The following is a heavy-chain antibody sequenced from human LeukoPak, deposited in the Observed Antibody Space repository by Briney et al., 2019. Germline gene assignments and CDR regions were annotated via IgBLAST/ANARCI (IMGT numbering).Heavy chain of an antibody. D-gene: IGHD6-25*01. Sequence: PGGSLRLSCVASGFTFNFYGMSWVRQAPGKGLEWVSGISGTGDSTYYADSVKGRFTISRDNSKNTLYLQMNSLRAEDTAVYYCARDLIAAAGYYYDMDVWGQGTAVSVSS. CDR2: ISGTGDST. J-gene: IGHJ6*02. V-gene: IGHV3-23*01. CDR1: GFTFNFYG. CDR3: ARDLIAAAGYYYDMDV.